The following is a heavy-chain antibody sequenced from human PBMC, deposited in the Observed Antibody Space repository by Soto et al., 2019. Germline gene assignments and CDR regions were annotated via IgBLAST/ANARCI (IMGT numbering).Heavy chain of an antibody. J-gene: IGHJ4*02. CDR3: ARGAVAAGDFDY. CDR1: VSAFRTHG. V-gene: IGHV3-33*01. D-gene: IGHD2-15*01. CDR2: IWGDESKK. Sequence: SLRLSCAGSVSAFRTHGMHWVRQAPGKGLEWVAVIWGDESKKYYADSVKGRFTISKDNSKNTLFLQMNTLRAEDTAVYYCARGAVAAGDFDYWGQGTLVTVSS.